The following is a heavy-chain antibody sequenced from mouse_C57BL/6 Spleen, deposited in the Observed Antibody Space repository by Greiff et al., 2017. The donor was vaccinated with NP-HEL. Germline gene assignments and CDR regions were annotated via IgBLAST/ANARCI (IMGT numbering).Heavy chain of an antibody. CDR3: ARGNDYDGGFDY. Sequence: QVHVKQSGPGLVQPSQRLSIPCTVSGFSLTSYGVHWVRQSPGKGLEWLGVIWSGGSTDYNAAFISRLSISKDNSKSQVFFKMNSLQADDTAIYYCARGNDYDGGFDYWGQGTTLTVSS. V-gene: IGHV2-2*01. CDR2: IWSGGST. J-gene: IGHJ2*01. D-gene: IGHD2-4*01. CDR1: GFSLTSYG.